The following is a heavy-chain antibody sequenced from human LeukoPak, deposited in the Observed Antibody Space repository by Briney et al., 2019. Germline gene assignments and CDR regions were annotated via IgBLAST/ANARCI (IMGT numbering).Heavy chain of an antibody. CDR1: GFTFSSYE. J-gene: IGHJ4*02. Sequence: GGSLRLSCAASGFTFSSYEMNWVRQAPGKGLEWVSYISSSGSTIYYADSVKGRFTISRDNAKNSLYLQMNSLRAEDTAVYYCAKAGGGYDLFDYWGQGTLVTVSS. D-gene: IGHD5-12*01. V-gene: IGHV3-48*03. CDR2: ISSSGSTI. CDR3: AKAGGGYDLFDY.